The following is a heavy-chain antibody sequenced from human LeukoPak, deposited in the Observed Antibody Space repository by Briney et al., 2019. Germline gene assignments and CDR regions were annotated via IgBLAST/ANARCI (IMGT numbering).Heavy chain of an antibody. J-gene: IGHJ4*02. D-gene: IGHD5-24*01. CDR2: IYYSGIT. Sequence: PSETLSLTCTVSGGSISTYYWTWIRQSPGKGLEWIGFIYYSGITKYNPSLESRVTISLDASKNQFSLRLSSVAAADTAVYYCARRVATKPEYGFDSWGQGTLVTVSS. V-gene: IGHV4-59*08. CDR3: ARRVATKPEYGFDS. CDR1: GGSISTYY.